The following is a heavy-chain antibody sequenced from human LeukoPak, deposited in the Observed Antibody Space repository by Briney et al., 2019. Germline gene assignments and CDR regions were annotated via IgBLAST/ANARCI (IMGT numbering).Heavy chain of an antibody. CDR1: GFTFSTYG. D-gene: IGHD3-9*01. V-gene: IGHV3-30*18. J-gene: IGHJ4*02. CDR3: AKGIRDFSWLPSFDW. Sequence: GGSLRLSCAASGFTFSTYGMHSVRQAPGKGLEWVAVTSFDGSNQYYADSVKGRFTISRDNFKSTLFLQMNSLRAEDTAVYYCAKGIRDFSWLPSFDWWGQGILVTVSS. CDR2: TSFDGSNQ.